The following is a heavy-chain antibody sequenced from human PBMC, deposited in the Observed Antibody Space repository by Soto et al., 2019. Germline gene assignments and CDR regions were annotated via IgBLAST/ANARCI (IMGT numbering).Heavy chain of an antibody. CDR1: GYTFTGYY. D-gene: IGHD5-18*01. CDR3: ARDYFDTAMVTGLKASNRYYYGMDV. J-gene: IGHJ6*02. V-gene: IGHV1-2*04. CDR2: INPNSGGT. Sequence: GASVKVSCKASGYTFTGYYMHWVRQAPGQGLEWMGWINPNSGGTNYAQKFQGWVTMTRDTSISTAYMDLSMLSSDDTAVFYCARDYFDTAMVTGLKASNRYYYGMDVWGQGTTVTVSS.